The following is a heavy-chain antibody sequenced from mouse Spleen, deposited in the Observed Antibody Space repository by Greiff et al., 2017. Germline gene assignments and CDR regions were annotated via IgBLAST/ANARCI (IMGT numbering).Heavy chain of an antibody. CDR1: GFTFTSYD. CDR3: ASYDDDGGYARDY. CDR2: IYPGGGST. D-gene: IGHD2-4*01. Sequence: QVQLKESGPELVKPGASVKLSCTASGFTFTSYDINWVRQRPGQGLEWIGWIYPGGGSTKYTEKFKGKATLTVDTSSSTAYMELHSLTSEDSAVYFGASYDDDGGYARDYWGQGTSVTVSS. V-gene: IGHV1-85*01. J-gene: IGHJ4*01.